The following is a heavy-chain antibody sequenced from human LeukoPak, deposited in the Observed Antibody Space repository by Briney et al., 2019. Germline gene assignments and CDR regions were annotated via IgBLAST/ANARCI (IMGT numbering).Heavy chain of an antibody. D-gene: IGHD2-21*01. J-gene: IGHJ4*02. Sequence: GGSLRLSCAASGFTFSNHWVHWVRQAPGKGLVWVSRIDERGSNAMYADSVKGRFSISKDNAKNTVNLQMNSLRAEDTGVYYCIRDEALWRLDYWGQGTLVTVSS. V-gene: IGHV3-74*03. CDR3: IRDEALWRLDY. CDR2: IDERGSNA. CDR1: GFTFSNHW.